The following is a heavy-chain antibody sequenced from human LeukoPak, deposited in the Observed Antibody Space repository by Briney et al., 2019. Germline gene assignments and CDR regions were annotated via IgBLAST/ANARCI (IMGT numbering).Heavy chain of an antibody. CDR2: INPNSGGT. D-gene: IGHD6-13*01. CDR1: GYTFTGYY. Sequence: ASVKVSCKASGYTFTGYYMHWVRQAPGQGLEWMGWINPNSGGTNYAQKFQGRVTMTRDTSISTAYMELSRLRSDDTAVYYCARTPRIPGIAAAGDYWGQGTLVTVSS. V-gene: IGHV1-2*02. CDR3: ARTPRIPGIAAAGDY. J-gene: IGHJ4*02.